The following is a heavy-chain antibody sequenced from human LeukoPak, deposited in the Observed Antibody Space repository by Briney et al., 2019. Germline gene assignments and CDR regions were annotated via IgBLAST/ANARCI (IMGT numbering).Heavy chain of an antibody. CDR1: GASITRYY. Sequence: PSETLSLTCTVSGASITRYYWSWIRQPAGKGLEWIGHIYITGGTNFNPSLKSRVSMSLDKSRNQFSLKLTSVTAADTGVYYCARNRGQSSDWYPSFDPWGQGILVTVSS. CDR2: IYITGGT. J-gene: IGHJ5*02. CDR3: ARNRGQSSDWYPSFDP. D-gene: IGHD6-19*01. V-gene: IGHV4-4*07.